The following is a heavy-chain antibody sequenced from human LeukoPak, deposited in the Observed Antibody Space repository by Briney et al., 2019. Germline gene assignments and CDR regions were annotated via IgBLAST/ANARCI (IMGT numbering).Heavy chain of an antibody. J-gene: IGHJ6*03. CDR2: INPNSGGT. D-gene: IGHD4-17*01. CDR3: ARAPYGSSHYYYYYMDV. CDR1: GYTFTGYY. Sequence: ASVKVSCKASGYTFTGYYMHWVRQAPGQGLEWMGWINPNSGGTNFAQKFQGRVTMTRDTSISTAYMELSSLRSEDTAVYYCARAPYGSSHYYYYYMDVWGKGTTVTVSS. V-gene: IGHV1-2*02.